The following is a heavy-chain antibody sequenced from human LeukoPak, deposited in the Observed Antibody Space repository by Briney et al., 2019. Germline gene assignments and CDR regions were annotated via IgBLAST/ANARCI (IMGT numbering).Heavy chain of an antibody. Sequence: PGGSLRLSCAASGFNFSNYWMSWVRQTPGKGLEWVVNIKGDGSEKYYVDSVEGRFTISRDNAKNSLYLQMNSLRVEDTAVYYCARASSGLYPEYFYYYYMDVWGKGTTVTVSS. CDR3: ARASSGLYPEYFYYYYMDV. CDR1: GFNFSNYW. D-gene: IGHD6-19*01. J-gene: IGHJ6*03. V-gene: IGHV3-7*01. CDR2: IKGDGSEK.